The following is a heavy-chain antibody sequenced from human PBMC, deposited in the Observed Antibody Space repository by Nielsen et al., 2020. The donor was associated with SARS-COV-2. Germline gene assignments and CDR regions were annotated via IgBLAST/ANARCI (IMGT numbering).Heavy chain of an antibody. V-gene: IGHV1-3*01. J-gene: IGHJ5*02. CDR3: ARAESGDWDGNWSDP. Sequence: ASVKVSCKASGYRFSSYAMHWVRQAPGQSLEWMGWIDAGKSNAKYSQRFQGRVSMTTDTSAGIGYMEMSGLTLEDTAVYYCARAESGDWDGNWSDPWGQGTLVTVSS. CDR2: IDAGKSNA. D-gene: IGHD2-21*02. CDR1: GYRFSSYA.